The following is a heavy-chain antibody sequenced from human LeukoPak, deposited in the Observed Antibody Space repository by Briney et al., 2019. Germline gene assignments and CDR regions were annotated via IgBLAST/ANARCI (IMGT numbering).Heavy chain of an antibody. Sequence: GASVKVSCKASGYTFTSYAMHWVRQAPGQRLEWMGWINAGNGNTKYSQKFQGRVTITRDTSASTAYMELSSLRSEDTAVYYCAREEVVVPAAIWEYYYYGMDVWGQGTTVTVSS. V-gene: IGHV1-3*01. CDR3: AREEVVVPAAIWEYYYYGMDV. CDR1: GYTFTSYA. J-gene: IGHJ6*02. D-gene: IGHD2-2*01. CDR2: INAGNGNT.